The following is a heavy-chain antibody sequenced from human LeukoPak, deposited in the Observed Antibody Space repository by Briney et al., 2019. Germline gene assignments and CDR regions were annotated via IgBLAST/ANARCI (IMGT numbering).Heavy chain of an antibody. Sequence: GASVKVSCRASGYTSTGYYMHWVRQAPGQGLEWMGWINPNSGGTNYAQKFQGWVTMTRDTSISTAYMELSRLRSDDTAVYYCARGGLLYSSGWYYFDYWGQGTLVTVSS. J-gene: IGHJ4*02. CDR3: ARGGLLYSSGWYYFDY. CDR1: GYTSTGYY. V-gene: IGHV1-2*04. CDR2: INPNSGGT. D-gene: IGHD6-19*01.